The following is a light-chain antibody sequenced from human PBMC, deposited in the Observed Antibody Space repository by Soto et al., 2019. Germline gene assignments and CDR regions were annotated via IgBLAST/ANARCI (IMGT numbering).Light chain of an antibody. CDR1: SRDVGGYNY. J-gene: IGLJ1*01. V-gene: IGLV2-14*01. CDR2: DVA. CDR3: TSYTTSSAYV. Sequence: QSVLTQPASVSGSPGQSIAISCTGTSRDVGGYNYVSWYQQHPGKAPKLMLYDVAIRPSGVSDRFSGSKSGNTASLTISGLQAEDEADYYCTSYTTSSAYVFGTGT.